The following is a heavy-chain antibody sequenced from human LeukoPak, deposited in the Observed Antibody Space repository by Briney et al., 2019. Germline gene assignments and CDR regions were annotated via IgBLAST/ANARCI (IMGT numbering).Heavy chain of an antibody. D-gene: IGHD5-18*01. CDR3: AKVARWGYSYMLDYYYYMDV. V-gene: IGHV3-23*01. CDR2: ISGSGGST. Sequence: GGSLRLSCAASGFIFSNYAISWVRQAPGRGLEWVSAISGSGGSTDYADSVKGRFTVSRDNSKNTLYLQMNSLRAEDTAVYYCAKVARWGYSYMLDYYYYMDVWGKGTTVTISS. J-gene: IGHJ6*03. CDR1: GFIFSNYA.